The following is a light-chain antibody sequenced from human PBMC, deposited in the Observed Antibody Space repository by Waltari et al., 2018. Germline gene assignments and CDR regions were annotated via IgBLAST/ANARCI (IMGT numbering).Light chain of an antibody. V-gene: IGKV3-20*01. CDR1: QSVSRA. Sequence: EIVLTQSPGTLSLSPGERDTLSCRASQSVSRALAWYQQKPVQPPMLLIYGASNRATGIPDRFSGSGSGTDVSLTISSLEPEDFSVYYCQHYLRLPATFGQGTKVEIK. CDR2: GAS. CDR3: QHYLRLPAT. J-gene: IGKJ1*01.